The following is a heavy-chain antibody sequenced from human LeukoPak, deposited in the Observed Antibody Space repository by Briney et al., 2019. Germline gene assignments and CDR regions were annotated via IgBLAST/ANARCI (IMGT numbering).Heavy chain of an antibody. V-gene: IGHV4-61*01. Sequence: SETLSLTCTVSGASVSSGSYYWSWIRQPPGKGLEWIGYIYYSGSTNYNPSLKSRVTISVDTSKNQFSLKLISVTAADTAVYFCARRRMIRGVIIFDYWGPGALVTVSS. CDR2: IYYSGST. CDR3: ARRRMIRGVIIFDY. CDR1: GASVSSGSYY. D-gene: IGHD3-10*01. J-gene: IGHJ4*02.